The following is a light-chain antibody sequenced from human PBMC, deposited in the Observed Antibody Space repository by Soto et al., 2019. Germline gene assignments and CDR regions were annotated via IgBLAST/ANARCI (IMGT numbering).Light chain of an antibody. CDR2: EVT. CDR1: SDIGNYNL. CDR3: ASYAGSRTYV. Sequence: QSALTHPASVSGSPVQSVTISCSGSDIGNYNLVSWYQHLPGIAPKLLIFEVTMRPSGISDRFSGSKSASTASLTISGLQAEDEGDYYCASYAGSRTYVFGSGTKVTVL. V-gene: IGLV2-23*02. J-gene: IGLJ1*01.